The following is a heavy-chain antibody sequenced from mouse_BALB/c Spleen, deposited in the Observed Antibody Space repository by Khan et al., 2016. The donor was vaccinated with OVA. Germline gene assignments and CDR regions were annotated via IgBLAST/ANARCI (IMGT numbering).Heavy chain of an antibody. D-gene: IGHD3-3*01. J-gene: IGHJ3*01. Sequence: VQLQQSGAELVRSGASVKLSCTASGFNIKDYYLHWVKQRPKQGLEWIGWIDPENGDTEYAPKFQGKATMTEDTSSNTAYLQLSSLTSEDTAVYYWHRADVGFAYWGQGTLVTVSA. V-gene: IGHV14-4*02. CDR3: HRADVGFAY. CDR1: GFNIKDYY. CDR2: IDPENGDT.